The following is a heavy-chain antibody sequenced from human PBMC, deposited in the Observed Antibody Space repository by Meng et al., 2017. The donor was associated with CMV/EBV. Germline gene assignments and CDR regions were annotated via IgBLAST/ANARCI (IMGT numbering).Heavy chain of an antibody. CDR2: IIPVVGIA. CDR3: ARDRVYSSTWLGSPETDYFHNGLDV. V-gene: IGHV1-69*04. CDR1: GGTVSSYT. J-gene: IGHJ6*02. Sequence: SVKVSCKASGGTVSSYTISWVRQAPGQGLEWMGRIIPVVGIANYAQKFQGRVTIIADKPRSTAYMELSSLRSDDTAVYYCARDRVYSSTWLGSPETDYFHNGLDVWGQGTAVTVSS. D-gene: IGHD6-13*01.